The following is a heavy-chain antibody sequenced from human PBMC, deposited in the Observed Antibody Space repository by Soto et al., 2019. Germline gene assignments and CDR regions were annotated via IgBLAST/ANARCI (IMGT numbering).Heavy chain of an antibody. V-gene: IGHV4-59*01. CDR1: GASIGPYW. CDR3: ATEYYYGSASYSGIDV. J-gene: IGHJ6*02. CDR2: IFSSGNT. Sequence: GSLSLTCPVSGASIGPYWWTWNLQPPEKGLEWIGYIFSSGNTNCNPSLKRRVTISVDTSKYQFSLKLSSVTAADTAVYYCATEYYYGSASYSGIDVWGQGTKVIVYS. D-gene: IGHD3-10*01.